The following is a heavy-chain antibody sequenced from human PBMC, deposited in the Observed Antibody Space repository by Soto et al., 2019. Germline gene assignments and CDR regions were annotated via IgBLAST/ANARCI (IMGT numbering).Heavy chain of an antibody. CDR3: ARGRSPYYYDSSGPRPVDY. V-gene: IGHV1-18*01. J-gene: IGHJ4*02. D-gene: IGHD3-22*01. CDR1: GYTFTSYG. Sequence: ASLQVSCKASGYTFTSYGISWVRQAPGQGLEWLGWISAYNGNTNYAQKLQGRVTMTTDTSTSTAYMELRSLRSDDTAVYYCARGRSPYYYDSSGPRPVDYWGQGTLVNVSS. CDR2: ISAYNGNT.